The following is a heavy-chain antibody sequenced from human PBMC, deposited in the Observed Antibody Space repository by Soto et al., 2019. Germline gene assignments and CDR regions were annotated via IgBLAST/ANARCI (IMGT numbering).Heavy chain of an antibody. Sequence: PGGSLRLSCAASGFTFSSYAMSWVRQAPGKGLEWVSAISGSGGSTYYADSVKGRFTISRDNSKNTLYLQMNSLRAEDTAVYYCARGFGGPSYYYYYGMDVWGQGTTVTVSS. CDR1: GFTFSSYA. J-gene: IGHJ6*02. CDR3: ARGFGGPSYYYYYGMDV. D-gene: IGHD3-10*01. V-gene: IGHV3-23*01. CDR2: ISGSGGST.